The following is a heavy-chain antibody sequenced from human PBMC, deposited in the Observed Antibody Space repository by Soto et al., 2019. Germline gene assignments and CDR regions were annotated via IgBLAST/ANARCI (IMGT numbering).Heavy chain of an antibody. V-gene: IGHV3-48*02. CDR1: GFTFSSYA. D-gene: IGHD3-22*01. J-gene: IGHJ4*02. CDR2: ISSSTTTI. CDR3: ARETSTYYYDSSAYLGFDY. Sequence: SCAASGFTFSSYAMHWVRQAPGKGLEWISYISSSTTTIFYADSVKGRFTISRDNAKNSLYLQMNSLRDEDTAVYYRARETSTYYYDSSAYLGFDYWGQGTLVTVSS.